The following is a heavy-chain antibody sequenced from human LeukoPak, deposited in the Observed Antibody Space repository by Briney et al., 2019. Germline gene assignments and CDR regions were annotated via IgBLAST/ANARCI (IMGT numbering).Heavy chain of an antibody. J-gene: IGHJ4*02. D-gene: IGHD1-26*01. Sequence: SETLSLTCTVSGGSISSYYWSWIRQPPGKGLEWIGYIYYSGSTNYNPSLKSRVTISVDTSKNQFSLKLSSVTAADTAVYYCARDRPIYSGSYYFDYWGQGTLVTVSS. CDR3: ARDRPIYSGSYYFDY. V-gene: IGHV4-59*12. CDR1: GGSISSYY. CDR2: IYYSGST.